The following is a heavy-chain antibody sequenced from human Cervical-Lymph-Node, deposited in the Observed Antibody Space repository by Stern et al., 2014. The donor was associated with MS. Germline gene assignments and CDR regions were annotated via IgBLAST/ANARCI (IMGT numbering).Heavy chain of an antibody. CDR2: INSHIGVT. CDR3: ARYKGYSASWPLDN. CDR1: GYRFTDYY. Sequence: QVQLVQSGAEVKKPGASVKVSCRASGYRFTDYYIHWVRQAPGQGLEWMEWINSHIGVTNYAQRFKGRVTMTGDTSISTAYMELSGLTSDDTAVYYCARYKGYSASWPLDNWGQGTLVTVSS. V-gene: IGHV1-2*02. D-gene: IGHD6-13*01. J-gene: IGHJ4*02.